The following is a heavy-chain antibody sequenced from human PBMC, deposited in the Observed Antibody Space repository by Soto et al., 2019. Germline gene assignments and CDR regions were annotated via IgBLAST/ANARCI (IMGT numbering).Heavy chain of an antibody. Sequence: QVQLQQSGPGLVKPSQTLSLTCAISGDSVSSNSAAWNWIRQSPSRGLEWLGRTYYRTKWYNDSAVSEKSRITINPDTSKNHFSLQLNSVIPEDTAVYYCVRAPISVAGSRGSALRMGAFHIWGQGTMVAVSS. CDR3: VRAPISVAGSRGSALRMGAFHI. J-gene: IGHJ3*02. V-gene: IGHV6-1*01. CDR1: GDSVSSNSAA. CDR2: TYYRTKWYN. D-gene: IGHD6-19*01.